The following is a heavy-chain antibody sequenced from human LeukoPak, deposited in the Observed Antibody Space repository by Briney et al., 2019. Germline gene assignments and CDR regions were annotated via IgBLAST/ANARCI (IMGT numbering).Heavy chain of an antibody. CDR3: ARASGYSSGWYWFDP. Sequence: SETLSLTCTVSGGSISSGSYYWSWIRQPAGKGLDWIGRNYTSGSTNYNPPLKSRVTISVDTSKNQFSLKLSSVTAADTAVYYCARASGYSSGWYWFDPWGQGTLVTVSS. V-gene: IGHV4-61*02. D-gene: IGHD6-19*01. CDR1: GGSISSGSYY. J-gene: IGHJ5*02. CDR2: NYTSGST.